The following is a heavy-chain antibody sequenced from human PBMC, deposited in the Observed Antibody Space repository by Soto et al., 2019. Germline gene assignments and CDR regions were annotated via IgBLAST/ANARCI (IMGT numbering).Heavy chain of an antibody. CDR1: GFTFSSYW. V-gene: IGHV3-7*01. D-gene: IGHD2-15*01. CDR3: ARDIYCSGGSCYSVSAFDI. J-gene: IGHJ3*02. CDR2: IKQDGSEK. Sequence: EVQLVESGGGLVQPGGSLRLSCAASGFTFSSYWMSWVRQAPGKGLEWVANIKQDGSEKYYVDSVKGRFTISRDNAKNSLYLQMNSLRADDTAVYYCARDIYCSGGSCYSVSAFDIWGQGTMVTVSS.